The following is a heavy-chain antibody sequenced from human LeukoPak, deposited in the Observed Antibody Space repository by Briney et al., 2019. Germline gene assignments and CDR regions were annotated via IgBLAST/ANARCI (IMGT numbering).Heavy chain of an antibody. CDR3: ARDPYSGNYGNDYYYSMDV. D-gene: IGHD1-26*01. CDR1: GFTFSSYS. J-gene: IGHJ6*03. V-gene: IGHV3-48*04. Sequence: PGGSLRLSCAASGFTFSSYSMNWVRQAPGKGLEWVAYISSSTSTIHYADSVKGRFTISRDNAKNSLYLQMDSLGPEDTAVYYCARDPYSGNYGNDYYYSMDVWGKGTTVTISS. CDR2: ISSSTSTI.